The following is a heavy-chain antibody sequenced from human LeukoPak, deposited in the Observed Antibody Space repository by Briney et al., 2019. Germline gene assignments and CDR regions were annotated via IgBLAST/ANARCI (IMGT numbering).Heavy chain of an antibody. Sequence: SETLSLTCTVSGSSISSYYWNWIRQPPGKGLEWIGYIYYSGSTNYNPSLKSRVTILVDTSKNQFSLKLSSVTAADTAVYYCARGYYQVDYYGLDVWGHGTAVTVSS. D-gene: IGHD3-10*01. CDR3: ARGYYQVDYYGLDV. CDR1: GSSISSYY. CDR2: IYYSGST. J-gene: IGHJ6*02. V-gene: IGHV4-59*01.